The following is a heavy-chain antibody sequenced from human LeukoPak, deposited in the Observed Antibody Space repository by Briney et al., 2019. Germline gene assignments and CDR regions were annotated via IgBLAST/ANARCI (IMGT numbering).Heavy chain of an antibody. D-gene: IGHD1-26*01. V-gene: IGHV3-23*01. CDR2: ISGSGGGT. CDR3: VKDLGRYRNNCFDY. CDR1: GFTFSSHV. Sequence: PGGSLRLSCAASGFTFSSHVMSWVRQAPEKGLEWVSTISGSGGGTYYADSVKGRFTISRDDSKNTLYLQMNSLRAEDTAVYYCVKDLGRYRNNCFDYWGQGTLVTVSS. J-gene: IGHJ4*02.